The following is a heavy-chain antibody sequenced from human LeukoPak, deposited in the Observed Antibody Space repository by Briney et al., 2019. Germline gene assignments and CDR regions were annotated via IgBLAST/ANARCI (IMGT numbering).Heavy chain of an antibody. D-gene: IGHD6-19*01. Sequence: PGGSLRLSCAASGFTVRNNYMSWVRQAPGKGLAWVSGISGTGVHTYYADAVKGRFTISRDNSKNTLYLQMNGLRAEDTAVYYCAKGPWLAYPYYFDYWGQGTLVTVSS. J-gene: IGHJ4*02. V-gene: IGHV3-23*01. CDR3: AKGPWLAYPYYFDY. CDR1: GFTVRNNY. CDR2: ISGTGVHT.